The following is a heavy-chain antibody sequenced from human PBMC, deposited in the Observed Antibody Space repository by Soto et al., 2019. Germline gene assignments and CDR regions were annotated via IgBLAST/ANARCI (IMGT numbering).Heavy chain of an antibody. CDR1: GFTFSSYG. V-gene: IGHV3-33*01. CDR2: IWYDGSNK. D-gene: IGHD6-13*01. CDR3: PRDLSPGYSSD. J-gene: IGHJ4*02. Sequence: QVQLVDSGGGVVHPGRSLRLSCAASGFTFSSYGMHWGRQAPGKGLEWVAVIWYDGSNKYYAESVKGRFTIYRANSKNTLYMQMKSLKAEDTAVYYCPRDLSPGYSSDWGQGTMVTVSS.